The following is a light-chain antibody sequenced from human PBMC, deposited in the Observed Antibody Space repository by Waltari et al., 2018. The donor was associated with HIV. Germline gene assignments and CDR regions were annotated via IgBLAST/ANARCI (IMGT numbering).Light chain of an antibody. CDR3: AAWDDSLSGPV. CDR2: RNN. J-gene: IGLJ2*01. CDR1: SSNLGSNY. Sequence: QSVLTQPPSASGTPGQRVTISCSGSSSNLGSNYVYWYQQLPGTAPKLRIYRNNQRPSGVPDRFSGSKSGTSASLAISGLRSEDEADYYCAAWDDSLSGPVFGGGTKLTVL. V-gene: IGLV1-47*01.